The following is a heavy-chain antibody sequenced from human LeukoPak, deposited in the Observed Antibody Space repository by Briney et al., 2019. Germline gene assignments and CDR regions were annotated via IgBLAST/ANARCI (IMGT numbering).Heavy chain of an antibody. D-gene: IGHD3-3*01. Sequence: SETLSLTCAVYSGSFSGYYWSWIRQPPGKGLEWIGEINHSGSTNYNPSLKSRVTISVDTSKNQFSPKLSSVTAADTAVYYCAVYDFWSGYPDSWGQGTLVTVSS. CDR2: INHSGST. J-gene: IGHJ4*02. CDR3: AVYDFWSGYPDS. V-gene: IGHV4-34*01. CDR1: SGSFSGYY.